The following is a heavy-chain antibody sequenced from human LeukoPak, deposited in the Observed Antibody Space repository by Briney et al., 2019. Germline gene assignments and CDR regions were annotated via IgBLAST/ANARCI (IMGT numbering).Heavy chain of an antibody. V-gene: IGHV1-69*04. D-gene: IGHD6-6*01. J-gene: IGHJ4*02. CDR1: GYTFTSYD. CDR3: ARAPSIAARRPAADDY. CDR2: IIPILGIA. Sequence: SVKVSCKASGYTFTSYDINWVRQAPGQGLEWMGRIIPILGIANYAQKFQGRVTITADKSTSTAYMELSSLRSEDTAVYYCARAPSIAARRPAADDYWGQGTLVTVSS.